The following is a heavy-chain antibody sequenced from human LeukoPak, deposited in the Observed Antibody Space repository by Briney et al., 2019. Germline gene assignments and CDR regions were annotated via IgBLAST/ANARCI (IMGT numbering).Heavy chain of an antibody. D-gene: IGHD2-21*02. Sequence: SVKVSCKASGGTFSSTTINWARQAPGQGLEWMGGITPIFRTPNYAQKFQGRVTITAVESMSTAYMELSSLRSEDTAVYYCARGWLAGTTVVTPYNYWGQGTLVTVSS. J-gene: IGHJ4*02. CDR1: GGTFSSTT. CDR3: ARGWLAGTTVVTPYNY. V-gene: IGHV1-69*13. CDR2: ITPIFRTP.